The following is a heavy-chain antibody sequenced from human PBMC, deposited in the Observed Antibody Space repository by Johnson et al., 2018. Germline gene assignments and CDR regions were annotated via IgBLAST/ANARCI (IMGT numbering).Heavy chain of an antibody. D-gene: IGHD3-22*01. J-gene: IGHJ3*02. CDR2: ISWNSGSI. V-gene: IGHV3-9*01. CDR1: GFTFDDYA. Sequence: VQLVESGGGLVQPGRSLRLSCAASGFTFDDYAMHWVRQAPGKGLEWVSGISWNSGSIGYADSVKGRFTLSRDNAKNSLYLQMNSLRAEDTSLYFCAKSQLWYDISGADAFDIWGQGTMVTVSS. CDR3: AKSQLWYDISGADAFDI.